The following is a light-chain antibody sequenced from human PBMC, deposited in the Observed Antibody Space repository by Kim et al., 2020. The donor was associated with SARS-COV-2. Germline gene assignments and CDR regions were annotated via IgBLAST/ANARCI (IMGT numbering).Light chain of an antibody. CDR2: GAS. CDR1: QFIPHNS. Sequence: FSPRKSATLPCRASQFIPHNSSPWYHHKPGQVPRLLIYGASSRATVIPDRFSGSGSGTDFTFVISRLEPEDFGVYYCQQHRTSISFGGGTKVDIK. J-gene: IGKJ4*01. CDR3: QQHRTSIS. V-gene: IGKV3-20*01.